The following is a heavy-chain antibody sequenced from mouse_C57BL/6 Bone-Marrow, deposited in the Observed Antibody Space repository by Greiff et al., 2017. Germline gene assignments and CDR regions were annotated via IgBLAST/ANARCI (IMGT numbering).Heavy chain of an antibody. V-gene: IGHV3-6*01. D-gene: IGHD2-1*01. Sequence: ESGPGLVKPSQSLSLTCSVTGYSITSGYYWNWIRQFPGNKLEWMGYISYDGSNNYNPSLKNRISITRDTSKNQFFLKLNSVTTEDTATYYCARVYYGNLRDWYFDVWGTGTTVTVSS. J-gene: IGHJ1*03. CDR1: GYSITSGYY. CDR2: ISYDGSN. CDR3: ARVYYGNLRDWYFDV.